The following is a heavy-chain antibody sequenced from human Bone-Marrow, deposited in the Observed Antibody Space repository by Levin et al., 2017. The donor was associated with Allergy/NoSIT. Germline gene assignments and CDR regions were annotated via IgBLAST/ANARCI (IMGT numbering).Heavy chain of an antibody. J-gene: IGHJ4*02. V-gene: IGHV3-7*04. D-gene: IGHD5-12*01. CDR1: GFTFSSFW. CDR3: ARDYGSTGYDIFDY. Sequence: PGGSLRLSCAASGFTFSSFWMTWVRQAPGKGLEWVANIKSDGNEKYYVDPVRGRFTISRDNADNSLHLQMNSLRAEDTGVYYCARDYGSTGYDIFDYWGQGTLVTVSS. CDR2: IKSDGNEK.